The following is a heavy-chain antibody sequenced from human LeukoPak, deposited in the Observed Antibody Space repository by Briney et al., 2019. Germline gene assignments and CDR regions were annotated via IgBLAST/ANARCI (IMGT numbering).Heavy chain of an antibody. D-gene: IGHD3-16*02. CDR2: INWNSGSI. J-gene: IGHJ3*02. CDR3: AKDIHSVWGTYRYTGDDAFDI. CDR1: GFTFSSYA. V-gene: IGHV3-9*01. Sequence: SLRLSCAASGFTFSSYAMHWVRQAPGKGLEWVSTINWNSGSIGYADSVKGRFTISRDYAKNSLYLQMNSLRAEDTAFYYCAKDIHSVWGTYRYTGDDAFDIWGQGTMVTVSS.